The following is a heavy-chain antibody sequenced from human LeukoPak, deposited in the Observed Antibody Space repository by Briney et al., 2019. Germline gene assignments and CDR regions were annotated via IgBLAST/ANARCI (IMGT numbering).Heavy chain of an antibody. CDR2: IYHSCTT. CDR3: ARGEVVVVPAAIRFDP. V-gene: IGHV4-38-2*02. J-gene: IGHJ5*02. Sequence: IYHSCTTYYNPSLKIPLTISVDTSKNQFSLKLSSVTAANTAVYYCARGEVVVVPAAIRFDPWGQGTLVTVSS. D-gene: IGHD2-2*01.